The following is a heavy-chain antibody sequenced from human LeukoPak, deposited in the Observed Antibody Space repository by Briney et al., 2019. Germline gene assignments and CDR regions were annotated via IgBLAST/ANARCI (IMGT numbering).Heavy chain of an antibody. Sequence: PSETLSLTCTVSGGSITSGDYYWSWIRQPPGEGLEWIGYIHFRGSTSYNPSLKSRVAISVDTSKNQFSLKLSSVTAADTAVYYCARGGYCSSTSCSHARWFDPWGQGTLVTVSS. CDR2: IHFRGST. CDR1: GGSITSGDYY. CDR3: ARGGYCSSTSCSHARWFDP. V-gene: IGHV4-30-4*01. D-gene: IGHD2-2*01. J-gene: IGHJ5*02.